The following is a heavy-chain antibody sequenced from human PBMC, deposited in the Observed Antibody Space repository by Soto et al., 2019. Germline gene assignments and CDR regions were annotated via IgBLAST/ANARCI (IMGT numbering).Heavy chain of an antibody. V-gene: IGHV5-51*01. CDR3: ARKYYYGAGTLDD. CDR1: GYTFTNYL. Sequence: XESLKIYCKGSGYTFTNYLLGWVRQMPGKGLEWMGIIFPGDSETRYSPSFQGQVTMSADKSISTAYLQWSSLKASDSAIYYCARKYYYGAGTLDDWGQGTLVTFSS. J-gene: IGHJ4*02. CDR2: IFPGDSET. D-gene: IGHD3-10*01.